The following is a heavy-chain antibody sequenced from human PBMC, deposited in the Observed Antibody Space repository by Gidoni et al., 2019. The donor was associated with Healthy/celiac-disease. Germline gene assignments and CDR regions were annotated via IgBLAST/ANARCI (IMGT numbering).Heavy chain of an antibody. CDR3: ARWGPGARYFQH. Sequence: QVQLQQWGAGLLKPSETLSLTCAVYGGSFSGYFWSWIRQSPGKGLEWIGEINHSGSTNYNPSLKSRVTMSVDTSKNQFSLKLSSVTAADTAVYYCARWGPGARYFQHWGQGTLVTVSS. J-gene: IGHJ1*01. D-gene: IGHD2-15*01. V-gene: IGHV4-34*01. CDR2: INHSGST. CDR1: GGSFSGYF.